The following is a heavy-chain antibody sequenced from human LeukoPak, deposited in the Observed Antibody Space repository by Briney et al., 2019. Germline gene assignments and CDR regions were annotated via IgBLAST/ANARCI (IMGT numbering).Heavy chain of an antibody. CDR1: GFTFTTSA. D-gene: IGHD4-17*01. V-gene: IGHV1-58*01. CDR3: AAETVTRSTYDAFDL. Sequence: SVKVSCKASGFTFTTSAVQWVRQARGQRLEWIGWIVVGSGNTNYAQKFQERVTITRDMSTSTAYMELSSLRSEDTAVYYCAAETVTRSTYDAFDLWGQGTTVTVSS. J-gene: IGHJ3*01. CDR2: IVVGSGNT.